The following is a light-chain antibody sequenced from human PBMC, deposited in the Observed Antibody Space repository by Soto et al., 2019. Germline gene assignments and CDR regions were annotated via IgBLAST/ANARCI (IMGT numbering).Light chain of an antibody. Sequence: EIVMTQSPATLSVSPGERATLSCRASQSVKSSLAWYQQKPGQAPRLLIYGASTRATGIPARFSGSGSGTEFTLTISSLQSEDSAVYYCQHYNHWLWTFGQGTKVDIK. CDR3: QHYNHWLWT. CDR2: GAS. J-gene: IGKJ1*01. V-gene: IGKV3-15*01. CDR1: QSVKSS.